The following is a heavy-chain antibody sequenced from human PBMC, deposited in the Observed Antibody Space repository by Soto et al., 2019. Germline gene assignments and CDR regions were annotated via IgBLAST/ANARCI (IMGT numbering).Heavy chain of an antibody. Sequence: GESLKISCKGSGYNFTSYWINWVRQMPGKGLEGMGRIDPSDSYINDSTSFQGHVTISADKSTNTAYLQWSGLKASDTAIYYCERRGYCTSTSCYAMRYFGMDVWGQGTTVTVSS. D-gene: IGHD2-2*01. CDR3: ERRGYCTSTSCYAMRYFGMDV. V-gene: IGHV5-10-1*01. J-gene: IGHJ6*02. CDR1: GYNFTSYW. CDR2: IDPSDSYI.